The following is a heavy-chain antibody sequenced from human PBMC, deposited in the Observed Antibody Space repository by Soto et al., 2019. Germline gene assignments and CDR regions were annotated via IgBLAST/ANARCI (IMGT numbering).Heavy chain of an antibody. CDR1: GFTFSSYA. CDR3: AKDRLGGNFDY. Sequence: GGSLRLSCAASGFTFSSYAMSWVRQAPGKGLEWVSAISGSGGSTYYADSVKGRFTVSRDNSKNTLYLQMNSLRVEDTAVYYCAKDRLGGNFDYWGQGTQVTVSS. J-gene: IGHJ4*02. CDR2: ISGSGGST. V-gene: IGHV3-23*01.